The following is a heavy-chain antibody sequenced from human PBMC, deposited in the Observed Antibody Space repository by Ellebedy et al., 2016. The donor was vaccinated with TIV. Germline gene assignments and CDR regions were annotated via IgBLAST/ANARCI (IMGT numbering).Heavy chain of an antibody. CDR1: GYTFTDYY. Sequence: AASVKVSCKASGYTFTDYYMHWVRQAPGQGIEWMGWINPNTGGTNYAQKFQGRVTMTRDTSSSTAYMELKRLRSDDTAVYYCAREKHSGYDVGNRFDTWGQGTLVIVSS. CDR2: INPNTGGT. J-gene: IGHJ5*02. V-gene: IGHV1-2*02. CDR3: AREKHSGYDVGNRFDT. D-gene: IGHD5-12*01.